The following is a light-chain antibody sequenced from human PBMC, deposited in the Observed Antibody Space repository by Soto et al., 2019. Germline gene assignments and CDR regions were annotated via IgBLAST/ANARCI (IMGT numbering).Light chain of an antibody. CDR3: QHYVTSQLT. CDR2: GAS. J-gene: IGKJ4*01. CDR1: QSVSNNY. Sequence: EIVLTQSPGTLSLSPGERATLSCRASQSVSNNYLAWYQQKPGQAPRLLIYGASSRATGIPDRFSGSGSGTDFTLTISRLEPDDFSVYYCQHYVTSQLTFGGGTKVEIK. V-gene: IGKV3-20*01.